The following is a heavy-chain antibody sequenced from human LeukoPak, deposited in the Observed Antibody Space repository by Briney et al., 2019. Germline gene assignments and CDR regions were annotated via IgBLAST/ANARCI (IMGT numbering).Heavy chain of an antibody. CDR3: ARVGAARHDP. CDR1: GTSFASSS. D-gene: IGHD4-17*01. V-gene: IGHV5-51*01. Sequence: PGESRKISCKTSGTSFASSSIGWVRQMPGKGLEWMGIIYPGDSDTRYSPSFQGQVTISADKSISTTYLQWSSLKASDTAMYYCARVGAARHDPWGQGTLATLSS. J-gene: IGHJ5*02. CDR2: IYPGDSDT.